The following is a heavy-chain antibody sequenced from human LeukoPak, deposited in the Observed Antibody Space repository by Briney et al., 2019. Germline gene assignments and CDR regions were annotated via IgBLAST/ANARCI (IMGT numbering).Heavy chain of an antibody. D-gene: IGHD3-22*01. CDR2: IYYSGST. V-gene: IGHV4-59*08. J-gene: IGHJ4*02. CDR1: GGSFSSYY. Sequence: PSETLSLTCAVYGGSFSSYYWSWIRQPPGKGLEWIGYIYYSGSTNYNPSLKSRVTISVDTSKNQFSLKLSSVTAADTAVYYCARMDYYDSSGFGYYFDYWGQGTLVTVSS. CDR3: ARMDYYDSSGFGYYFDY.